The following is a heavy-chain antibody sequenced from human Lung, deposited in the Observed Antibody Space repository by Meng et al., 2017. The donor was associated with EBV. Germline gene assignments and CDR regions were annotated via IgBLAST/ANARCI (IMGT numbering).Heavy chain of an antibody. CDR3: AIIPYSNA. V-gene: IGHV3-30*04. Sequence: ELWGGVARPGASLTLTCAAAWMYFDPYAVHRVRQAPGKGLEWVAVISDTGQNKSFADSVRGRFTISRDNSKNMVSQQMNSLRPGDTATYYCAIIPYSNAWGQGTLVTVSS. CDR1: WMYFDPYA. J-gene: IGHJ5*02. CDR2: ISDTGQNK. D-gene: IGHD4-11*01.